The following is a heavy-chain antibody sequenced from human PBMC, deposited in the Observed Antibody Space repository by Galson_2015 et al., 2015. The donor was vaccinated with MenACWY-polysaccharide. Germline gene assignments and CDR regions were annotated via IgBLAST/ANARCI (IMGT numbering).Heavy chain of an antibody. Sequence: SETLSLTCTVSGDSIGSYYWTWIRQPPGKGLEWIGYTFYSGDTNYNPSLKSRVTISVDTSKRQFSLNLTSVTAADTAVYYCARARRQMAVTWGQETLVIVSS. D-gene: IGHD5-24*01. V-gene: IGHV4-59*01. J-gene: IGHJ5*02. CDR3: ARARRQMAVT. CDR2: TFYSGDT. CDR1: GDSIGSYY.